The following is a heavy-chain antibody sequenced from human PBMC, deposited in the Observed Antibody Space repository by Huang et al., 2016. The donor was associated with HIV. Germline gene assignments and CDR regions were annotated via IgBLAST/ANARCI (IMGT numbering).Heavy chain of an antibody. CDR3: ARLSSSSFSNF. CDR2: ISYGGIT. CDR1: GGSITSGAYY. D-gene: IGHD6-6*01. J-gene: IGHJ4*02. V-gene: IGHV4-39*01. Sequence: QLHLQESGPGLVKSSETLSLTCTVSGGSITSGAYYWGWIRQPPGNGLEGLGSISYGGITYFNPSLRSRVTMSIHTSNNQFSLNLTSVTAADTAKFYCARLSSSSFSNFWGRGTLVIVSS.